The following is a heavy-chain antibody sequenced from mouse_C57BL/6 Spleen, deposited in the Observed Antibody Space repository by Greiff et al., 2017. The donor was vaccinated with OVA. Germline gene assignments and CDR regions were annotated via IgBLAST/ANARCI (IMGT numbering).Heavy chain of an antibody. J-gene: IGHJ3*01. CDR2: INPNNGGT. Sequence: VQLKQSGPELVKPGASVKIPCKASGYTFTDYNMDWVKQSHGKSLEWIGDINPNNGGTIYNQKFKGKATLTVDKSSSTAYMELRGLTSEDTAVYYCARKDGYPPWFAYWGQGTLVTVSA. V-gene: IGHV1-18*01. CDR3: ARKDGYPPWFAY. CDR1: GYTFTDYN. D-gene: IGHD2-3*01.